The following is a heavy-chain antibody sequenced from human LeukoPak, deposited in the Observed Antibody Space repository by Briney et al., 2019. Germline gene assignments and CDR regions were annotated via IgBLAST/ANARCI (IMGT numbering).Heavy chain of an antibody. CDR3: AKGSSSFFYDSSGYYDLTFDY. CDR1: GFTFSGYG. D-gene: IGHD3-22*01. J-gene: IGHJ4*02. Sequence: PGGSLRLSCAASGFTFSGYGMNWVRQAPGKGLEWVSHITSSSNIMYYADSVKGRFTISRDNSKNTLYLQMNSLRVEDTGVYYCAKGSSSFFYDSSGYYDLTFDYWGQGTLVTVSS. V-gene: IGHV3-48*01. CDR2: ITSSSNIM.